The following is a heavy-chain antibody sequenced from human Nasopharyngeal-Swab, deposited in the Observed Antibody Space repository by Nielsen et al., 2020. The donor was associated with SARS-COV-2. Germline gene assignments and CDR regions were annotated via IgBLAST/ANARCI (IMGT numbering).Heavy chain of an antibody. V-gene: IGHV3-23*01. CDR1: GFTFSTYA. CDR3: AKELYDLSGALDQ. J-gene: IGHJ4*02. D-gene: IGHD3-3*01. CDR2: INGNSRSI. Sequence: GSLRLSCAASGFTFSTYAMTWVRQAPGKGLVWVSGINGNSRSITYADSVKGRFTISRDNSKNTVSLQMNSLRAEDSGLYFCAKELYDLSGALDQWGQGTLVTVSS.